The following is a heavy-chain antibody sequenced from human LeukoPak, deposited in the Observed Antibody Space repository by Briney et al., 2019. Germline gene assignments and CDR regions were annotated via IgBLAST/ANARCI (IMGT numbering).Heavy chain of an antibody. V-gene: IGHV3-33*01. CDR3: AREFLAFDI. Sequence: GRSLRLSCAASGFTFSSYGMHWVRQAPGKGLEWVAVIWYDGSNKYYADSVKGRFTISRDNSKNTLYLQMNSLRAEDTAVYYCAREFLAFDIWGQGTMVTVSS. CDR2: IWYDGSNK. CDR1: GFTFSSYG. J-gene: IGHJ3*02.